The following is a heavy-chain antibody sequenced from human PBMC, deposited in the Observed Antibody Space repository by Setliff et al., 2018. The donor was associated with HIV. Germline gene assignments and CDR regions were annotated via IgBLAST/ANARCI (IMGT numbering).Heavy chain of an antibody. CDR1: GFTFSNYA. CDR3: VRNGNYYYYMDV. J-gene: IGHJ6*03. Sequence: GGSLRLSCAASGFTFSNYAMHWVRQAPGKGLEYVSGIRSNGYSTYYADSVKGRFTISRDNSKNTVYLQMGSLRAEDMALYYCVRNGNYYYYMDVWGKGTTVTVSS. CDR2: IRSNGYST. V-gene: IGHV3-64*02.